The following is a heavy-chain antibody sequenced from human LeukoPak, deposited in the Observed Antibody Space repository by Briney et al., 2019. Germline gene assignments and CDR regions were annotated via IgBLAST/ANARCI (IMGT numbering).Heavy chain of an antibody. V-gene: IGHV1-18*04. CDR2: ISAYNGNT. CDR1: GYTFTSYG. J-gene: IGHJ5*02. Sequence: ASVKVSCKASGYTFTSYGVSWVRQAPGQWLEWMGWISAYNGNTNYAQKLQGRVTMTTDTSTSTAYKELRSLRSDDAAVYYCARDTVGYSSSWYGPWGQGTLVTVAS. D-gene: IGHD6-13*01. CDR3: ARDTVGYSSSWYGP.